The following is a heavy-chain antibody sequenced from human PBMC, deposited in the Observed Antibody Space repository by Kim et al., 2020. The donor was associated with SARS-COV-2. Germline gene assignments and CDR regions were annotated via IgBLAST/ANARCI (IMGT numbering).Heavy chain of an antibody. J-gene: IGHJ4*02. Sequence: SVKVSCKASGGTFSSYAISWVRQAPGQGLEWMGRIIPIFGIANYAQKFQGRVTITADKSTSTAYMELSSLRSEDTAVYYCARDHRLYFDYWGQGTLVTVSS. CDR2: IIPIFGIA. D-gene: IGHD3-16*01. CDR1: GGTFSSYA. CDR3: ARDHRLYFDY. V-gene: IGHV1-69*04.